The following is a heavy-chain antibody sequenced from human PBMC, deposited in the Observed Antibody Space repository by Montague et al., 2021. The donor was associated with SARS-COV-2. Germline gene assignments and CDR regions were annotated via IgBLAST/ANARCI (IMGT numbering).Heavy chain of an antibody. CDR1: GFTFSSYA. J-gene: IGHJ3*02. CDR3: ARGGGSGSYYGAFDI. CDR2: ISYDGSNK. D-gene: IGHD3-10*01. V-gene: IGHV3-30*04. Sequence: SLRLSCAASGFTFSSYAMHWVRQAPGKGLEWVAVISYDGSNKHYADSVKGRFTISRDNSKNTLYLQMNSLRAEDTAVYYCARGGGSGSYYGAFDIWGQGTMVTVSS.